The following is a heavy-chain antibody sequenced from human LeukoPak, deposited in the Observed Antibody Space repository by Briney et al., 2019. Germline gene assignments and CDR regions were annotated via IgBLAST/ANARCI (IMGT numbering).Heavy chain of an antibody. D-gene: IGHD3-10*01. CDR1: GYTFTGYY. CDR3: ARDYYGSGRDY. V-gene: IGHV1-2*02. Sequence: ASVKVSCKASGYTFTGYYMHWVRQAPGQGFEWMGWINPNSGGTNYAQKFQVRVTMTMDTSISTAYMELSTLRYDDTAVYYCARDYYGSGRDYWGQGTLVTVSS. J-gene: IGHJ4*02. CDR2: INPNSGGT.